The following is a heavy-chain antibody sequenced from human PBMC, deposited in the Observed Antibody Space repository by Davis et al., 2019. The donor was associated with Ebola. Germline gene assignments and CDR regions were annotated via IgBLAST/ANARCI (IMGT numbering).Heavy chain of an antibody. CDR3: ARDSGTGFDY. V-gene: IGHV3-7*03. J-gene: IGHJ4*02. CDR1: GFTVSSNY. CDR2: IKQDGSEK. D-gene: IGHD1-26*01. Sequence: PGGSLRLSCAASGFTVSSNYMSWVRQAPGKGLEWVANIKQDGSEKYYVDSVKGRFTISRDNAKNSLYLQMNSLRAEDTAVYYCARDSGTGFDYWGQGTLVTVSS.